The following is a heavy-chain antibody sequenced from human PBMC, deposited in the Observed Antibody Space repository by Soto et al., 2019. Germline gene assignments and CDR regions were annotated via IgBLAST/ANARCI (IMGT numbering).Heavy chain of an antibody. J-gene: IGHJ5*02. D-gene: IGHD3-16*01. CDR1: NGSITSGNW. CDR2: IYQTGST. V-gene: IGHV4-4*02. Sequence: QVQLQESGPGLVKPSGTLSLTCAVSNGSITSGNWWSWVRQPPGKGLERIGDIYQTGSTNYNPSLRSRVIISVDKSKNSVSLSLSSVTAADTAVYFCARVWGALAPIAGWFGPWGRGILVTVSS. CDR3: ARVWGALAPIAGWFGP.